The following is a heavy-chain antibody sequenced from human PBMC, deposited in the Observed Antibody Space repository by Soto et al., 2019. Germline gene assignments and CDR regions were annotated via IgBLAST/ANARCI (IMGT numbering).Heavy chain of an antibody. Sequence: EVQLLESGGGLVQPGGSLRLSCAASGFTFSSYAMSWVRQAPGKGLEWVSAISGSGGSTYYADYVKGRFTISRDNSKXXXXXXXXXXXXXXXXXXXXAKNGEDSSSWHTYWYFDLWGRGTLVTVSS. V-gene: IGHV3-23*01. J-gene: IGHJ2*01. CDR3: AKNGEDSSSWHTYWYFDL. CDR1: GFTFSSYA. D-gene: IGHD6-13*01. CDR2: ISGSGGST.